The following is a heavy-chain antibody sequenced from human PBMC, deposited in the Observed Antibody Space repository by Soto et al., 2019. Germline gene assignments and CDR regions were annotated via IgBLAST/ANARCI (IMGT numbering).Heavy chain of an antibody. D-gene: IGHD2-15*01. J-gene: IGHJ4*02. Sequence: GGSLRLSCAASGFTFNNGWMSWVRQAPGKGLEWVGRIKNRVAGGTTDYSAPVQGRFTISRDDSKNTVYLQMNSLKTEDTAVYYCATVATGYCSGGSCYSYNYWGQGTLVTVSS. V-gene: IGHV3-15*01. CDR3: ATVATGYCSGGSCYSYNY. CDR2: IKNRVAGGTT. CDR1: GFTFNNGW.